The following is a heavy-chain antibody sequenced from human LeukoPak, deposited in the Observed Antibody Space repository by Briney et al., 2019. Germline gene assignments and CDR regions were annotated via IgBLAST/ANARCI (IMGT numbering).Heavy chain of an antibody. CDR2: INHSGGT. CDR3: ATDRYYGSGSYYKFDY. J-gene: IGHJ4*02. D-gene: IGHD3-10*01. V-gene: IGHV4-34*01. Sequence: SETLSLTCAVYGGSFSGYYWSWIRQPPGKGLEWIGEINHSGGTNYNPSLKSRVTISVDTSKKQFSLKLRSVTAEDTAVYYCATDRYYGSGSYYKFDYWSQGTLVTVTS. CDR1: GGSFSGYY.